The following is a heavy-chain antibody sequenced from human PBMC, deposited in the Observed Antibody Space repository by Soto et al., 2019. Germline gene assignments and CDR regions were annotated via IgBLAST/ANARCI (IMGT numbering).Heavy chain of an antibody. J-gene: IGHJ6*03. CDR2: IYYSGST. CDR1: GGSISSSSYY. D-gene: IGHD3-9*01. Sequence: SETLSLTCTVSGGSISSSSYYWGWIRQPPGKGLEWIGSIYYSGSTYYNPSLKSRVTISVDTSKNQFSLKLSSVTAADTAVYYCARQILGGFDYDILTGRDYYYYYMDVWGKGTTVTVSS. CDR3: ARQILGGFDYDILTGRDYYYYYMDV. V-gene: IGHV4-39*01.